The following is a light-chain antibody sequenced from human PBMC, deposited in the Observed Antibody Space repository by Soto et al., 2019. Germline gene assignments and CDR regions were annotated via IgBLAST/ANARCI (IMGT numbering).Light chain of an antibody. J-gene: IGKJ5*01. CDR2: GAS. CDR3: QQYGSSPIT. Sequence: EIVMTLSPATLSVSPGERATLSCRASQSVSRDLAWYQQKPGQAPRLLIYGASIRATGIPDRFSGSGSGTDFTLTISRLEPEDFAVYYCQQYGSSPITFGQGTRLETK. V-gene: IGKV3-20*01. CDR1: QSVSRD.